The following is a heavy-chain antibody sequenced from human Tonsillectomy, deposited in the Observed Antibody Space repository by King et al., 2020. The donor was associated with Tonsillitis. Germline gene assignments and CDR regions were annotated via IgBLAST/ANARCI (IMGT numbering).Heavy chain of an antibody. D-gene: IGHD1-26*01. V-gene: IGHV4-59*01. Sequence: VPLQESGPGLVKPSETLSLTCTVSGGSISSYYWSWIRQPPGKGLEWIGYIYYSGSTNYNPSLKSRVTISVDTSKNQFSLKLSSVTAADTAVYYCARGVVGAKADYWGQGTLVTVSS. CDR2: IYYSGST. J-gene: IGHJ4*02. CDR3: ARGVVGAKADY. CDR1: GGSISSYY.